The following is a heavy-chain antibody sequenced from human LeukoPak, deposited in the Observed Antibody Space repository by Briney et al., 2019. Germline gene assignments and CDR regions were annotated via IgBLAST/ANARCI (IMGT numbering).Heavy chain of an antibody. J-gene: IGHJ4*02. CDR2: ISHDGII. CDR3: ASSGSYRFDY. CDR1: GFTFSSYV. Sequence: GGSLRLSCAASGFTFSSYVMHWVRRTPGKGLVWVSRISHDGIISYADSVKGRFTISRDNAKNSLYLQMNSLRDEDTAVYYCASSGSYRFDYWGQGTLVTVSS. V-gene: IGHV3-74*01. D-gene: IGHD1-26*01.